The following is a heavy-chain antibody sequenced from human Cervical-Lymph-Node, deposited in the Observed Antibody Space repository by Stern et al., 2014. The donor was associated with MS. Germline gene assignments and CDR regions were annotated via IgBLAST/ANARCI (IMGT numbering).Heavy chain of an antibody. Sequence: AQLVESGGGVVQPGRSLRLSCAASGFTFSSYAMHWVRQAPGKGLEWTAGISYEGSNKDYADSVKGRFTSSRDNSKNTLYLQMNSLRAEDTAVYYCARGDYYDSSAAREFFDYWGQGTLVTVSS. CDR1: GFTFSSYA. CDR3: ARGDYYDSSAAREFFDY. J-gene: IGHJ4*02. D-gene: IGHD3-22*01. V-gene: IGHV3-30*01. CDR2: ISYEGSNK.